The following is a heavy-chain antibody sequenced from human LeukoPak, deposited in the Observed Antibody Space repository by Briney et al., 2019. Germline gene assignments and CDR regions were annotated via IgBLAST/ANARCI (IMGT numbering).Heavy chain of an antibody. V-gene: IGHV3-30*02. CDR1: GFTFSSYG. CDR3: ARLPYCSGGSCYSDHIGVDY. CDR2: IRYDGSNK. Sequence: GGSLRLSCAASGFTFSSYGMHWVRQAPGKGLEWVAFIRYDGSNKYYADSVKGRFTISRDNSKNTLYLQMNSLRAEDTAVYYCARLPYCSGGSCYSDHIGVDYWGQGTLVTVSS. J-gene: IGHJ4*02. D-gene: IGHD2-15*01.